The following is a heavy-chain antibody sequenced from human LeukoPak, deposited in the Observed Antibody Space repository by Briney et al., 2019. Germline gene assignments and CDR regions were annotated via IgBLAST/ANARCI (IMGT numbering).Heavy chain of an antibody. D-gene: IGHD6-6*01. CDR1: GYSFTSYW. Sequence: GESLKISCKGSGYSFTSYWIGWVRQMPGKGLEWMGIIYPGDSDTRYSPSFQGQVTISADKSISTAYLQWSSLKASDTAMYYCARARGSSSPTPYYYYYYMDVWGKGTTVT. V-gene: IGHV5-51*01. CDR3: ARARGSSSPTPYYYYYYMDV. CDR2: IYPGDSDT. J-gene: IGHJ6*03.